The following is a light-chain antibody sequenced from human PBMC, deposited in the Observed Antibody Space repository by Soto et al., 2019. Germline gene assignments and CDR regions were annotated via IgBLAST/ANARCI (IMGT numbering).Light chain of an antibody. CDR3: QQYDKWPYT. CDR1: QSVVSN. CDR2: GAF. J-gene: IGKJ2*01. Sequence: EIVLTQSPATLSVSPGERATLSCRTSQSVVSNLAWYQQKPGQAPRLLIYGAFIRAPGFPVTFRGTGSGSECTLTISSLQSEDGALYYCQQYDKWPYTFGQGTNLEIK. V-gene: IGKV3-15*01.